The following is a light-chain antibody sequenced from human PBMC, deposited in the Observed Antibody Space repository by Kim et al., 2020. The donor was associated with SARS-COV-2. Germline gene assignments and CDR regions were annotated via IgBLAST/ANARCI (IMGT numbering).Light chain of an antibody. CDR1: QGVSSS. V-gene: IGKV1-9*01. J-gene: IGKJ4*01. CDR2: LAS. Sequence: DIQLTQSPSFLSASVGDRVTITCRASQGVSSSLAWYQQKPGRAPNLLIYLASTLQSGVPSRFSGSGSGTEFTLTITSLQPEDFATYYCQQFKSYPATFGGGTKVDIK. CDR3: QQFKSYPAT.